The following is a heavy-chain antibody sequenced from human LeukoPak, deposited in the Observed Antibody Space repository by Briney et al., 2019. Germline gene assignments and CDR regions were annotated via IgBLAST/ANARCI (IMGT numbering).Heavy chain of an antibody. V-gene: IGHV3-30*04. J-gene: IGHJ4*02. Sequence: PGGSLRLSCAASGFTFSSYAMHWVRQAPGKGLEWVAVISYDGSNKYYADSVKGRFTISRDNSKNTLYLQMNSLRAEDTAVYYCASIGRVDYWGQGTLVTVSS. CDR2: ISYDGSNK. CDR3: ASIGRVDY. CDR1: GFTFSSYA. D-gene: IGHD1-26*01.